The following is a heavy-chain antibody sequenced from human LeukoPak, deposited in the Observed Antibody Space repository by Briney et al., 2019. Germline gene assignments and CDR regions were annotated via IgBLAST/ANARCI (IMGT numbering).Heavy chain of an antibody. CDR1: GFTFSSYA. CDR2: ISGSGGST. D-gene: IGHD6-19*01. Sequence: RPGGSLRLSCAASGFTFSSYAMSWVRQAPGKGLEWVSAISGSGGSTYYADSVKGRFTISRDNAKNSLYLQMNSLRAEDTAVYYCAKVAAARVAGLIAYWGQGTLVTVSS. CDR3: AKVAAARVAGLIAY. V-gene: IGHV3-23*01. J-gene: IGHJ4*02.